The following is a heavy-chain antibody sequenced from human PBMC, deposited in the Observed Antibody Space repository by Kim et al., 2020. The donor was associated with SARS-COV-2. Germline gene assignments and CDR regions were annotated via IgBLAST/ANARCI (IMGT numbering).Heavy chain of an antibody. J-gene: IGHJ5*02. CDR2: VSGDGGST. V-gene: IGHV3-43*02. D-gene: IGHD2-2*01. Sequence: GGSLRLSCAASGFTFHDYAMHWVRQGPGKGLEWVSLVSGDGGSTYYGDSVKGRFTISRDNSKNSLYLQMNSLRREDTALYYCARGRRYCNSTSCYKFPDAWGQGTLVTVSS. CDR1: GFTFHDYA. CDR3: ARGRRYCNSTSCYKFPDA.